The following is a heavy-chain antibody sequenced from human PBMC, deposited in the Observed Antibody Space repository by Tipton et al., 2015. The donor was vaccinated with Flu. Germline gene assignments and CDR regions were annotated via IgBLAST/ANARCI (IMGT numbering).Heavy chain of an antibody. CDR1: GGSFSSYS. Sequence: QSGAEVKKPGSSVRVSCKASGGSFSSYSLSWVRQAPGQGLEWMGGIIPVFGATDYAQRFQGRVAMTADVSSTTAYMELSSLRSEDTAVYYCARDHPPSITVLGEITDYFGMAVWGQGTTVTVSS. CDR3: ARDHPPSITVLGEITDYFGMAV. CDR2: IIPVFGAT. D-gene: IGHD3-3*01. J-gene: IGHJ6*02. V-gene: IGHV1-69*01.